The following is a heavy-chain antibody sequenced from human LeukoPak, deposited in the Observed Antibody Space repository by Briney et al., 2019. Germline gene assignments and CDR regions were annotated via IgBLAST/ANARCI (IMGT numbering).Heavy chain of an antibody. D-gene: IGHD5-18*01. CDR1: GFTFNNYA. CDR3: AKGQGYNYGDSIDY. J-gene: IGHJ4*02. Sequence: HAGGSLRLSCAASGFTFNNYAMTWVRQAPGKGLEWVSVINGGGSSYYADSVKGRFTVSRDNSKNALYLQMNSLRDEDTAVYYCAKGQGYNYGDSIDYWGQGTLVTVSS. CDR2: INGGGSS. V-gene: IGHV3-23*01.